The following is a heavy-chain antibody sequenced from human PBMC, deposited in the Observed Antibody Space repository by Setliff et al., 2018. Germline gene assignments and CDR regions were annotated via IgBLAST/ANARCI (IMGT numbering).Heavy chain of an antibody. CDR1: GGSFSGHY. J-gene: IGHJ3*02. D-gene: IGHD1-26*01. Sequence: PSETLSLTCAVYGGSFSGHYWSWIRQPPGKGLEWIGEINHSGSTNYNTSLKSRVTISVDTSKNQFSLKLSSVTAADTAVYYCARGPKSGSYNDAFDIWGQGTMVTVSS. CDR2: INHSGST. CDR3: ARGPKSGSYNDAFDI. V-gene: IGHV4-34*01.